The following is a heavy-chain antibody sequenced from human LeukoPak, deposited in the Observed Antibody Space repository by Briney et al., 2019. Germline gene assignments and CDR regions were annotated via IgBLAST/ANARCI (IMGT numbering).Heavy chain of an antibody. Sequence: GGSLRLSCAVSEFTFNSYAMSWVRQAPGKGLEWVSAISGSGGSTYYADSVRGRFTISRDNSKNTLYLQMNSLRAGDTAVYYCARSLYGGNSGEDYWGQGTLVTVSS. D-gene: IGHD4-23*01. CDR3: ARSLYGGNSGEDY. CDR2: ISGSGGST. CDR1: EFTFNSYA. V-gene: IGHV3-23*01. J-gene: IGHJ4*02.